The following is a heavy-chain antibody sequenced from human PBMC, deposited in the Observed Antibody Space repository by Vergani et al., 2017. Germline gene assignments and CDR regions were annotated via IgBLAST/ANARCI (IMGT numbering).Heavy chain of an antibody. D-gene: IGHD1-26*01. J-gene: IGHJ5*02. CDR3: ASNSGSYYNWFDA. CDR2: INHSGST. V-gene: IGHV4-34*01. CDR1: GGSFSGYY. Sequence: QVQLQQWGPGLLKPSETLSLTCAVYGGSFSGYYWSWSGQPPGKGLEWIGEINHSGSTNSNPSLKSRVTISVDTSKNQFSLKLSSVTAADTAVYYCASNSGSYYNWFDAWGQGTLVTVSS.